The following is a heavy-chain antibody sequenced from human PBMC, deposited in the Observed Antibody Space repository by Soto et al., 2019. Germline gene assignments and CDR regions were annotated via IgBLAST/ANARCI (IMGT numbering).Heavy chain of an antibody. CDR2: ISAYNGNT. V-gene: IGHV1-18*01. Sequence: ASVKVSCKASGYTFTSYGISWVRQAPGQGFEWMGWISAYNGNTNYAQKLQGRVTMTTDTSTSTAYMELRSLRSDDTAVYYCARRNRDYYDSSGYLFDYWGQGTLVTVSS. D-gene: IGHD3-22*01. J-gene: IGHJ4*02. CDR1: GYTFTSYG. CDR3: ARRNRDYYDSSGYLFDY.